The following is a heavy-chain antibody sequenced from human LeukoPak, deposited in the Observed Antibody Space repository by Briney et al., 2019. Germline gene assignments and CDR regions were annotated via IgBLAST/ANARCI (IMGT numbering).Heavy chain of an antibody. CDR1: GGSISSYY. J-gene: IGHJ5*02. Sequence: PSETLSLTCTVSGGSISSYYWSWIRQPPGKGLEWIGYIYYSGSTNYNPSLKSRVTISVDTSKNQFSLKLSSVTAADTAVYYCARVRDAVDTAMGRFDPWGQGTPVTVSS. CDR2: IYYSGST. V-gene: IGHV4-59*01. D-gene: IGHD5-18*01. CDR3: ARVRDAVDTAMGRFDP.